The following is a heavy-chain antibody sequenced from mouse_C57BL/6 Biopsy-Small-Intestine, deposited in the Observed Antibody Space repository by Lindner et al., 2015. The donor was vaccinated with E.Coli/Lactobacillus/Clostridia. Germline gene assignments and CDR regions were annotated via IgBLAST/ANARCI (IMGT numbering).Heavy chain of an antibody. Sequence: SVKVSCKASGYTFTYYDINWMRQAPGQGFEWLGWMNPSNGRTAYAQKFQDRVIMTGDTSISTAYLEVARLTSEDTAIYYCGRGQQPVDLWGHGTLVTVSS. CDR2: MNPSNGRT. V-gene: IGHV1-85*01. J-gene: IGHJ4*01. D-gene: IGHD6-1*01. CDR3: GRGQQPVDL. CDR1: GYTFTYYD.